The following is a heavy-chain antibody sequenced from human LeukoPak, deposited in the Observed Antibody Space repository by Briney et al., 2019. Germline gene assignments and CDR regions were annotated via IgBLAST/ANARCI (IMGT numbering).Heavy chain of an antibody. CDR2: IYYSGST. CDR1: GGSISSGGYY. CDR3: ARGSGYSYGFAY. J-gene: IGHJ4*02. V-gene: IGHV4-31*03. Sequence: SETLSLTCPVSGGSISSGGYYWSWIRQHPGNGLEWIGYIYYSGSTYYNPSLKSRVTISVDTSKNQFSLKLSSVTAADTAVYYCARGSGYSYGFAYWGQGTLVTVSS. D-gene: IGHD5-18*01.